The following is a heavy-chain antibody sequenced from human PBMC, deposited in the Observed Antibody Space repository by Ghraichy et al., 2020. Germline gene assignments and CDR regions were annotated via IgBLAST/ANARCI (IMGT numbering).Heavy chain of an antibody. V-gene: IGHV4-61*01. J-gene: IGHJ4*02. Sequence: SQTLSLTCTVSGGSVSTGSYFWAWIRQPPGKALEWIGHIYYSGSTNFNPSLKSRVTMSVDTSKSQFSLRLTSVTAADTAVFYCARVFLYGGNIHFDYWGQGTLVTVSS. CDR2: IYYSGST. CDR1: GGSVSTGSYF. D-gene: IGHD4-23*01. CDR3: ARVFLYGGNIHFDY.